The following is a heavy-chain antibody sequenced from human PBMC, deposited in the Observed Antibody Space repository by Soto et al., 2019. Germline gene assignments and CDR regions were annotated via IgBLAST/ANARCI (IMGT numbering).Heavy chain of an antibody. V-gene: IGHV4-31*03. CDR1: GGSISSGGYY. CDR2: IYYSGST. D-gene: IGHD3-3*01. CDR3: ARALSPWSGYSPWYFDY. Sequence: PSETLSLTCTVSGGSISSGGYYWSWIRQHPGKGLEWIGYIYYSGSTYYNPSLKSRVTISVDTSKNQFSLKLSSVTAADTAVYYCARALSPWSGYSPWYFDYWGQGTLVTVSS. J-gene: IGHJ4*02.